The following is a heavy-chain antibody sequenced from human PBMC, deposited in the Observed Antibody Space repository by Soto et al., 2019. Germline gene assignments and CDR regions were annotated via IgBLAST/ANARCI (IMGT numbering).Heavy chain of an antibody. J-gene: IGHJ5*02. CDR2: IYPGDSDI. CDR3: ARLGFYGSGTYANWLDP. V-gene: IGHV5-51*01. D-gene: IGHD3-10*01. CDR1: GYSFTSYW. Sequence: GESLKISCQGSGYSFTSYWIGWVRQMPGKGLGWMGIIYPGDSDIRYSPSFQGQVTISADKSISTAYLQWSSLKASDTAMYYCARLGFYGSGTYANWLDPWGQGTLVTVSS.